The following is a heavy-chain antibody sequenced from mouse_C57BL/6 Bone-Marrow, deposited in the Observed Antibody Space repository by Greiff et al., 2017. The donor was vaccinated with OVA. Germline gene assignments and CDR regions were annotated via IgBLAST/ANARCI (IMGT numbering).Heavy chain of an antibody. V-gene: IGHV10-1*01. Sequence: EVTLMESGGGLVQPKGSLKLSCAASGFSFNTYAMNWVRQAPGKGLEWVARIRSKSNNYATYYADSVKDRFTISRDDSESMLYLQMNNLKTEDTAMYYCVRHGYYAMDYWGQGTSVTVSS. CDR1: GFSFNTYA. CDR2: IRSKSNNYAT. J-gene: IGHJ4*01. CDR3: VRHGYYAMDY.